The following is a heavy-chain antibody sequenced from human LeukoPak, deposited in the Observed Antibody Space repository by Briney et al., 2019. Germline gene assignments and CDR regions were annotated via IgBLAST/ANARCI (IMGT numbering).Heavy chain of an antibody. J-gene: IGHJ6*02. CDR3: AIFQIVAVTAAILDYRTDG. CDR1: GVSISSGGYY. V-gene: IGHV4-31*03. Sequence: SQTLSLTCTVSGVSISSGGYYWIWIRQHPGKGLEWIGYIYYSGSTYYNPSLKSRVTISVDTSKNQFSLKLSSVTAADTTVYYCAIFQIVAVTAAILDYRTDGWGQGTTVTVSS. D-gene: IGHD2-2*02. CDR2: IYYSGST.